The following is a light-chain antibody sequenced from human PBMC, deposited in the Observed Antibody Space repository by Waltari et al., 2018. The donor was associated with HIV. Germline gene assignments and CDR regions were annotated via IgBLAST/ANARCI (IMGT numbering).Light chain of an antibody. CDR2: GAS. V-gene: IGKV3-20*01. CDR1: QTVSNNY. Sequence: EIVLTQSPGTLSLSPGGRATLSCRASQTVSNNYLAWYYQKPGQAPRLLIYGASTRATGIPDRFSGSGSGTDFTLPISRLEPEDFAVYYCQQYVTTLYSFGQGTKLEIK. J-gene: IGKJ2*03. CDR3: QQYVTTLYS.